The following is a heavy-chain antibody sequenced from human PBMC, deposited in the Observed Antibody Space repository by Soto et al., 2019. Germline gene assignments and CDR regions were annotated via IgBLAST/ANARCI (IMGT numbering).Heavy chain of an antibody. J-gene: IGHJ3*02. D-gene: IGHD2-2*02. V-gene: IGHV3-30*18. CDR1: GFTFSSYG. Sequence: QVQLVESGGGVVQPGRSLRLSCAASGFTFSSYGMHWVRQAPGKGLEWVAVISYDGSNKYYADSVKGRFTISRDNSKNPLYLQMISLRAEDTAVYYCAKDCSSTSCYIRPPCGGDCRDAFDIWGQGTMVTVSS. CDR3: AKDCSSTSCYIRPPCGGDCRDAFDI. CDR2: ISYDGSNK.